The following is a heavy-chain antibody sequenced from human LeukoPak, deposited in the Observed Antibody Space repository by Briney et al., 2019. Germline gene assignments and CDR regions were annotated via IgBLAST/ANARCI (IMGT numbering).Heavy chain of an antibody. CDR2: MKPDGSER. V-gene: IGHV3-7*03. D-gene: IGHD1-26*01. J-gene: IGHJ6*02. CDR3: ARERIVGAASTRYYGMDV. Sequence: PWGALRLSCAASGFTFTNYWMSWVRQAPGKGLEWVANMKPDGSERYYVDSVKGRLTVSRDNAKNSLYFQMNSLRAEDTAVYYCARERIVGAASTRYYGMDVWGQGTTVTVSS. CDR1: GFTFTNYW.